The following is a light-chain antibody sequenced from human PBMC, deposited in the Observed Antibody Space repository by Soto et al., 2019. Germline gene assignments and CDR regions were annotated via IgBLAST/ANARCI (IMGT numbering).Light chain of an antibody. CDR1: QSVSSSY. J-gene: IGKJ3*01. CDR3: QQYGSSPRA. CDR2: GAS. V-gene: IGKV3-20*01. Sequence: EIVLTQSPGTLSLSPGERATLSCRASQSVSSSYLAWYQQKPGQAPRLLIYGASSRATGIPDRFSGSGSGTEFTLTISRLEPADFAVYYCQQYGSSPRAFGPGTKVDIK.